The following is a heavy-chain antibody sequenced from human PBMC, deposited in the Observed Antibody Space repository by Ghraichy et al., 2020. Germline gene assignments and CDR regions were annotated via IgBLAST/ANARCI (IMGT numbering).Heavy chain of an antibody. CDR3: ARLNSGSYYFDY. CDR1: GYTFSNYG. CDR2: ISAYNGNK. Sequence: ASVKVSCKASGYTFSNYGISWVRQAPGQGLEWMGWISAYNGNKNYAQKLQGRVTMTTDTSTSTAYMELRSLRSDDTALYYCARLNSGSYYFDYWGQGTLVTVSS. V-gene: IGHV1-18*01. D-gene: IGHD1-26*01. J-gene: IGHJ4*02.